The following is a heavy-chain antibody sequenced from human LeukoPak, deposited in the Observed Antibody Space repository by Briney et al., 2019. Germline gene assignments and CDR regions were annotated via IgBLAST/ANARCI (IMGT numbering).Heavy chain of an antibody. D-gene: IGHD3-3*01. CDR2: INPNSGGT. Sequence: ASVKVSCKASGYTFTGYYMHWVRQAPGQGLEWMGWINPNSGGTNYAQKFQGRVTMTRDTSISTAYMELSRLRSDDTAVYYCARAVRFLEWLPYFDYWGQGTLVTVSS. CDR3: ARAVRFLEWLPYFDY. J-gene: IGHJ4*02. CDR1: GYTFTGYY. V-gene: IGHV1-2*02.